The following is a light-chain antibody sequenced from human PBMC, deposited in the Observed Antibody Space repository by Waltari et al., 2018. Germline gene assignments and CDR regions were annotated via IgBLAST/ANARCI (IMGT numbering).Light chain of an antibody. V-gene: IGKV3-15*01. J-gene: IGKJ2*01. CDR1: RSVRSN. CDR2: GAS. CDR3: QQYHTWPRT. Sequence: EIMLTQSPGALFVSPGERATLSCRASRSVRSNLVWFQQKPGQAPRLLIYGASTRATDIPARFSGSGSETEFTLTISSMQSEDFAVYYCQQYHTWPRTFGQGTKLDIK.